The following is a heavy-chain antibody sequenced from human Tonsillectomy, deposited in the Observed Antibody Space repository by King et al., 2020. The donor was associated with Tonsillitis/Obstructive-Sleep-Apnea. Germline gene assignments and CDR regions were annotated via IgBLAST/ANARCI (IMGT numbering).Heavy chain of an antibody. D-gene: IGHD3-3*01. CDR1: RFTFNRYG. CDR2: IWFDGSYK. V-gene: IGHV3-33*01. CDR3: AAFLEHFDY. Sequence: QLVQSGGGVVQPGRSLRLSCAASRFTFNRYGMHWVRQAPGKGLEWVAVIWFDGSYKNYADSVKGRFTISRDNSKNTLYLQMNNLRADDTAVYYCAAFLEHFDYWGQGTLVTVSS. J-gene: IGHJ4*02.